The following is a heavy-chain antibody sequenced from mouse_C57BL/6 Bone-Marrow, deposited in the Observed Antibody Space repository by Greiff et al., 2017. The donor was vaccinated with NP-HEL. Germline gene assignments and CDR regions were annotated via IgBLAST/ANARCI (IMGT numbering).Heavy chain of an antibody. J-gene: IGHJ2*01. D-gene: IGHD2-4*01. V-gene: IGHV1-4*01. CDR3: ARRGLRLDY. CDR1: GYTFTSYT. Sequence: QVHVKQSGAELARPGASVKMSCKASGYTFTSYTMHWVKQRPGQGLEWIGYINPSSGYTKYNQKFKDKATLTADKSSSTAYMQLSSLTSEDSAVYYCARRGLRLDYWGQGTTLTVSS. CDR2: INPSSGYT.